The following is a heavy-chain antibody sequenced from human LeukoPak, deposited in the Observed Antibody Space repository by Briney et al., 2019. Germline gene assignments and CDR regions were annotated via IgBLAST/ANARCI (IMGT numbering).Heavy chain of an antibody. CDR2: IYYSGST. D-gene: IGHD3-3*01. J-gene: IGHJ4*02. V-gene: IGHV4-39*01. Sequence: PSETLSLTCTVSGGSISSSSYYWGWIRQPPGKGLEWIGSIYYSGSTYYNPSLKSRVTISVDTSKNQFSLKLSSVTAADTAVYYCARHRQTIFGVVTPFDYWGQGTLVTVSS. CDR3: ARHRQTIFGVVTPFDY. CDR1: GGSISSSSYY.